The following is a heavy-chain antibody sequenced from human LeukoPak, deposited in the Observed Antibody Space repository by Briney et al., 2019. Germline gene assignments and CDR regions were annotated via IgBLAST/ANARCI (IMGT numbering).Heavy chain of an antibody. CDR2: ISSSSSTI. CDR1: GFTFSSYS. D-gene: IGHD4-23*01. CDR3: AKMGAHYGGSTANYYYYYMDV. V-gene: IGHV3-48*01. J-gene: IGHJ6*03. Sequence: GGSLRLSCAASGFTFSSYSMNWVRQAPGKGLEWVSYISSSSSTIYYADSVKGRFTISRDNSKNTLYLQMNSLRAEDTAVYYCAKMGAHYGGSTANYYYYYMDVWGKGTTVTISS.